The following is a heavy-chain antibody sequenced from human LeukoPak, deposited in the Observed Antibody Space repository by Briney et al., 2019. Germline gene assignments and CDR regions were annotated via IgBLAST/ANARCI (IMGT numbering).Heavy chain of an antibody. CDR2: ISYDGSNK. D-gene: IGHD4-11*01. J-gene: IGHJ4*02. CDR3: AKDRDYSNYVGYYFDY. Sequence: GGSLRLSCAASGFTFSSYGMHWVRQAPGKGLEWVAVISYDGSNKYYADSVKGRFTISRDNSKNTLHLQMNSLRAEDTAVYYCAKDRDYSNYVGYYFDYWGQGTLVTVSS. V-gene: IGHV3-30*18. CDR1: GFTFSSYG.